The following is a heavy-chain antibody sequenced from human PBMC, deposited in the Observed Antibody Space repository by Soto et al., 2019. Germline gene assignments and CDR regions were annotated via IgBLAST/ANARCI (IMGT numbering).Heavy chain of an antibody. J-gene: IGHJ6*02. D-gene: IGHD3-3*01. Sequence: ASVKVSCKASGGTFSSYAISWVRQAPGQGLEWMGGIIPIFGTANYAQKFQGRVTITADESTSTAYMELSSLRSEDTAVYYCARESDFWSGYYTPGIMDVWGQGTTVTVSS. CDR3: ARESDFWSGYYTPGIMDV. CDR1: GGTFSSYA. V-gene: IGHV1-69*13. CDR2: IIPIFGTA.